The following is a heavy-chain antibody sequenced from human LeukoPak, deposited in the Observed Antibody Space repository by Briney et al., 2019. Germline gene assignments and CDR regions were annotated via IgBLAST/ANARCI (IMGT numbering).Heavy chain of an antibody. CDR3: AKGRGTYGDCLDY. V-gene: IGHV3-23*01. D-gene: IGHD4-17*01. Sequence: PGGSLRLSCAASGFTFSSYAMSWVRQAPGKGLEWVSVISGSGDSTYYADSVKGRFTISRDNSKNTLYLQMNSLRAEDTAVYYCAKGRGTYGDCLDYWGQGTLVTVSS. CDR1: GFTFSSYA. J-gene: IGHJ4*02. CDR2: ISGSGDST.